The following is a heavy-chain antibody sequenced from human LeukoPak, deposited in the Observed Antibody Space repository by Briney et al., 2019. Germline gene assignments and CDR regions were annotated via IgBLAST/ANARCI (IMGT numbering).Heavy chain of an antibody. V-gene: IGHV3-30*03. CDR3: RSRGATTDY. CDR2: ISYDGSNK. CDR1: GFTFSSYG. J-gene: IGHJ4*02. Sequence: GGSLRLSCAASGFTFSSYGMHWVRQAPGKGLEWVAVISYDGSNKYYADSVKGRFTISRDNSKNTLYLRMNSLRAEDTAVYYCRSRGATTDYWGQGTLVTVSS. D-gene: IGHD1-26*01.